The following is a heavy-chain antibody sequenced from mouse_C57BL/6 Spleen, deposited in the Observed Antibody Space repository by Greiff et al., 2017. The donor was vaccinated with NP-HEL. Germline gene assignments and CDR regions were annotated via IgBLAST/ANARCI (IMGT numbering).Heavy chain of an antibody. CDR3: ARGIYYGNYVDY. J-gene: IGHJ2*01. CDR1: GYTFTSYW. Sequence: VQLQQSGAELVRPGSSVKLSCKASGYTFTSYWMHWVKQRPIQGLEWIGNIDPSDSETHYNQKFKDKATLTVDKSSSTAYMQLSSLTSDDAAVYYCARGIYYGNYVDYWGQGTTLTVSS. D-gene: IGHD2-1*01. CDR2: IDPSDSET. V-gene: IGHV1-52*01.